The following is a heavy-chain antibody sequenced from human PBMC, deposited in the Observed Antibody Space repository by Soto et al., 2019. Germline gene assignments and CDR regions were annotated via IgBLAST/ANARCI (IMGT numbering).Heavy chain of an antibody. CDR2: ISAYNGNT. D-gene: IGHD6-19*01. CDR1: GGTFSSYT. J-gene: IGHJ4*02. V-gene: IGHV1-18*01. Sequence: ASVKVSCKASGGTFSSYTISWVRQAPGQGLEWMGWISAYNGNTNYAQKLQGRVTMTTDTSTSTAYMELRSLRSDDTAVYYCASFKAVAGTGFDYWGQGTLVTVSS. CDR3: ASFKAVAGTGFDY.